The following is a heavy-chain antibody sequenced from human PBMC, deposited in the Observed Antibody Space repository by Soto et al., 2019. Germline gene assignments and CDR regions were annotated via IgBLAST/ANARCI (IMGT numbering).Heavy chain of an antibody. J-gene: IGHJ3*02. Sequence: SVKVSCKASGGTFSSYAISWVRQAPGQGLEWMGGIIPIFGTANYAQKFQGRVTITADESTSTAYMELSSLRSEDTAVYYCARGDCSSTSCYSAFDIWGQGTMVTVSS. D-gene: IGHD2-2*02. CDR2: IIPIFGTA. CDR1: GGTFSSYA. V-gene: IGHV1-69*13. CDR3: ARGDCSSTSCYSAFDI.